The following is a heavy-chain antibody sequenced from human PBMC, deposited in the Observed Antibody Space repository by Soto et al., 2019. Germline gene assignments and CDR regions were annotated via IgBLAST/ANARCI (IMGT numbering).Heavy chain of an antibody. Sequence: QVQLQESGPGLVKPSQTLSLTCTVSGGSISSGAYYWSWIRQHPGKGLEWIGYISYSGSTYYNPSLNSRVTISVDTSKNQFSLKLSSLTAADTAVYYCAGNWNGVIDYWGQGTLVTVSS. CDR2: ISYSGST. CDR3: AGNWNGVIDY. D-gene: IGHD1-20*01. CDR1: GGSISSGAYY. V-gene: IGHV4-31*03. J-gene: IGHJ4*02.